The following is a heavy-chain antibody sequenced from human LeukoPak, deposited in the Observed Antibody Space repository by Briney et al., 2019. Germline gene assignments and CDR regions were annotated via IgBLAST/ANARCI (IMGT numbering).Heavy chain of an antibody. CDR1: GDSISSYY. J-gene: IGHJ3*02. CDR2: IYNSETT. D-gene: IGHD3-10*01. V-gene: IGHV4-59*12. CDR3: ASPGGSGLRAFDI. Sequence: SETLSLTCTVSGDSISSYYWSWIRQPPGKGLEWIGYIYNSETTNYNPSLESRVTISEDTSKNQFSLMLTSVTAADTAVYYCASPGGSGLRAFDIWGQGTMVTVSS.